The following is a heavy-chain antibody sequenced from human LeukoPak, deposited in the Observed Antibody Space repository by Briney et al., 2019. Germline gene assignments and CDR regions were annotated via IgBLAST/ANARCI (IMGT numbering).Heavy chain of an antibody. V-gene: IGHV4-59*01. CDR1: DDSITMYY. CDR3: ARGRIAAHPYFDY. J-gene: IGHJ4*02. Sequence: SETLSLTCSVSDDSITMYYWTWIRQPPGKGLEWIGYVDHTGSTNFNPSLNGRVSISRDTTNNLFSLRLRSVTAADTAVYYCARGRIAAHPYFDYWGQGSLVTVSS. D-gene: IGHD6-6*01. CDR2: VDHTGST.